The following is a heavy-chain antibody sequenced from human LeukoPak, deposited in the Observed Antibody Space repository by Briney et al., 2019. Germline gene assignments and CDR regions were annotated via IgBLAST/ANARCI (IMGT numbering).Heavy chain of an antibody. D-gene: IGHD3-22*01. Sequence: GGSLRLSCTASGFTFGDYAMSWVRQAPGKGLEWVGFIRSKAYGGTTEYAASVKGKFTISRDDSNTIAYLQMNSLKTEDTAVYYCTRTNDYYDSSDYYRFFDYWGQGTLVTVSS. V-gene: IGHV3-49*04. CDR3: TRTNDYYDSSDYYRFFDY. CDR2: IRSKAYGGTT. J-gene: IGHJ4*02. CDR1: GFTFGDYA.